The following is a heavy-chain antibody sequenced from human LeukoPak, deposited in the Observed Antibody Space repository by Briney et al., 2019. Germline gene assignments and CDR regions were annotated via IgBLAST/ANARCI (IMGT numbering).Heavy chain of an antibody. CDR2: ISYKGSNK. D-gene: IGHD2-15*01. J-gene: IGHJ5*02. CDR1: GFTFSSYA. V-gene: IGHV3-30-3*01. CDR3: ARDKLVLWEVVVAATPDYNWFDP. Sequence: LPGVSLRLSCAASGFTFSSYAMLWVRQAPGKGREWVAVISYKGSNKYYADSVKGRFTISRDNSKNTLYLQMNRLRAEDTAVYYCARDKLVLWEVVVAATPDYNWFDPWGQGSLVTVSS.